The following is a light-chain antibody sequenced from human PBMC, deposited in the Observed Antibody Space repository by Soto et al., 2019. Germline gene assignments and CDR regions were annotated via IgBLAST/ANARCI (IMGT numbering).Light chain of an antibody. CDR1: SSDVGSYNL. J-gene: IGLJ2*01. Sequence: QSALTQPASVSGSPGQSITISCTGTSSDVGSYNLVSWYQRHPGKAPKLMIYEGSKRPSGVSNRFSGSKSGNTASLTISGLQAEYEADYYCCSYAGSGTLVFGGGTKVTVL. CDR2: EGS. V-gene: IGLV2-23*01. CDR3: CSYAGSGTLV.